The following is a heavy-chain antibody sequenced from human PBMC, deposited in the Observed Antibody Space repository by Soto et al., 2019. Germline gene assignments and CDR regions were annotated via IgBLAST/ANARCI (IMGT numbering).Heavy chain of an antibody. CDR2: ISYAGSNK. D-gene: IGHD5-18*01. J-gene: IGHJ4*02. CDR1: GFTFSNYG. V-gene: IGHV3-30*03. CDR3: AIFIREVDPALMPGGY. Sequence: QVELVESGGGVVQPGGSLRLSCAASGFTFSNYGLHWVRQAPGKGLEWAAVISYAGSNKYYADSMKGRFTVSRDNSKNTLSLQMTSLRTEDTAMYYCAIFIREVDPALMPGGYWGQGTLVTVSS.